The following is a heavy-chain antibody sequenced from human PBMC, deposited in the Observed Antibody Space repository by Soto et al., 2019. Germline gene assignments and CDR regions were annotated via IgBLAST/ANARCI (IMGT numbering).Heavy chain of an antibody. CDR1: GFTFSSYG. CDR3: VKWNNFALTETTCNYCGMDV. CDR2: ISSNGGST. D-gene: IGHD1-20*01. Sequence: GGALRLSCSPSGFTFSSYGMHWVRQAPGKGLEYVSGISSNGGSTYYADSVKGRFTISRDNSKNTLYLQMSSLRTEDTAVYYFVKWNNFALTETTCNYCGMDVWGQGTTVTVSS. J-gene: IGHJ6*02. V-gene: IGHV3-64D*06.